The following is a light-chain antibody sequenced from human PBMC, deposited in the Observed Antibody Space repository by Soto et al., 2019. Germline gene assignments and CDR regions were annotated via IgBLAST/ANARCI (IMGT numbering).Light chain of an antibody. CDR1: SSDVGGYNY. J-gene: IGLJ2*01. Sequence: QSALTQPPSASGSPGQSVTISCTGTSSDVGGYNYVSWYQQYPGKAPKLMIYEVTKRPSGVPDRFSGSKSGNTASLTVSGLQAEDAADYYCSSYAGSYAVVFGGGTQLTVL. CDR2: EVT. CDR3: SSYAGSYAVV. V-gene: IGLV2-8*01.